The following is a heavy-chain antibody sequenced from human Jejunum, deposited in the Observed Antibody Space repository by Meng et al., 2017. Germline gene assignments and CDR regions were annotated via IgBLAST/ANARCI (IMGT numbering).Heavy chain of an antibody. J-gene: IGHJ3*01. CDR2: ISATAGSS. D-gene: IGHD3-22*01. Sequence: GESLKISCTASGFDFSNYGMSWVRQAPGKGLEWVSVISATAGSSHYADSVKGRFTISRDNSQNTLYLQMNSLRAEDTAVYYCAKDQSPPSSNYYDAFDVWGQGTKVTVSS. CDR1: GFDFSNYG. V-gene: IGHV3-23*01. CDR3: AKDQSPPSSNYYDAFDV.